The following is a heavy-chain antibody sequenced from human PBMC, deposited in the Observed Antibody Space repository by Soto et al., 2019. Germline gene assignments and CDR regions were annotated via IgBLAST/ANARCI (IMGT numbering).Heavy chain of an antibody. D-gene: IGHD3-10*01. CDR2: ITSNGGST. CDR1: GFTFSSYA. Sequence: GGSLSLSCSVSGFTFSSYAMHWVRQAPGEGLQYVSAITSNGGSTYYADSVKGRFTISRDNSKNTLYLQMRSLRAEDTAVYYCVKDREIGEVPPEYYFDYWRQAVLVTVFS. CDR3: VKDREIGEVPPEYYFDY. V-gene: IGHV3-64D*06. J-gene: IGHJ4*02.